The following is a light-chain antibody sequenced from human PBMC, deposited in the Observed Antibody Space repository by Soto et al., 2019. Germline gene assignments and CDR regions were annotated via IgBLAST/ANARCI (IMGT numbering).Light chain of an antibody. CDR2: DVS. CDR3: SSYTSSSTLV. Sequence: QSALTQPASVSGSPGQSITISCTGTSSDVGGYNYVSWYQQNSGKAPKLMIHDVSNRPSGVSNRFSGSKSGNTASLTISGLQVEDEADYYCSSYTSSSTLVFGGGTKLTVL. J-gene: IGLJ2*01. V-gene: IGLV2-14*01. CDR1: SSDVGGYNY.